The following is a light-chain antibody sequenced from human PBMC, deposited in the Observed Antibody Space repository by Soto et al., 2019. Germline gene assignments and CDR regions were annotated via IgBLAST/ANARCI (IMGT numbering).Light chain of an antibody. Sequence: EIVMTHSPATLSVSPGERATLSFSASQSVSSDLAWYHQKPGQAPRLLIYGASTRATGIPARFSGSGSGTEFTLTISSLQSEDFAVYYCQQYNNWPPWTFGQGTKVDIK. CDR3: QQYNNWPPWT. CDR2: GAS. CDR1: QSVSSD. V-gene: IGKV3-15*01. J-gene: IGKJ1*01.